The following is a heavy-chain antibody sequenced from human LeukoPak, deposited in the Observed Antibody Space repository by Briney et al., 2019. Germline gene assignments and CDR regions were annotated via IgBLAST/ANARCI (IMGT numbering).Heavy chain of an antibody. V-gene: IGHV3-23*01. CDR2: ISGSGDNT. J-gene: IGHJ4*02. CDR1: GFTFSSYS. D-gene: IGHD3-22*01. CDR3: AKGSYNDSSGSFYFDY. Sequence: GGSLRLSCAASGFTFSSYSMNWVRQAPGKGLEWVSGISGSGDNTYYADSVKGRFTISRDNSKNTLYVQVNSLGTEDTAAYYCAKGSYNDSSGSFYFDYWGQGTLVTVSS.